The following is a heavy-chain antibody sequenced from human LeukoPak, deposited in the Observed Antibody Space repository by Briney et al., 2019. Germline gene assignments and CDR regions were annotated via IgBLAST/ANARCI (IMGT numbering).Heavy chain of an antibody. Sequence: GGSLRLSCAASGFTFSSYAMSWVRQAPGKGLEWGSAISGSGGSTYYADSVKGRVTISRDNSKNTLYLQMNSLRAEDTAVYYCAKEYYDFWSGYPHDYWGQGTLVTVSS. CDR1: GFTFSSYA. J-gene: IGHJ4*02. D-gene: IGHD3-3*01. V-gene: IGHV3-23*01. CDR2: ISGSGGST. CDR3: AKEYYDFWSGYPHDY.